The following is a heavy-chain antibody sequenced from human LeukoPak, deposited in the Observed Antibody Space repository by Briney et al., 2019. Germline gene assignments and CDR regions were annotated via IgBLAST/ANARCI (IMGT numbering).Heavy chain of an antibody. Sequence: PSETLSLTCTVSGGSIRSYYWSWIRQSPGKGLEWIAYIYYNGRTDYNPSLKSRVTISLDMSKNQFSLNLNSVTAADTAVYYCVRHDYDSSWGLDWFFDLWGRGTLVSVSS. V-gene: IGHV4-59*08. D-gene: IGHD6-13*01. CDR1: GGSIRSYY. CDR2: IYYNGRT. CDR3: VRHDYDSSWGLDWFFDL. J-gene: IGHJ2*01.